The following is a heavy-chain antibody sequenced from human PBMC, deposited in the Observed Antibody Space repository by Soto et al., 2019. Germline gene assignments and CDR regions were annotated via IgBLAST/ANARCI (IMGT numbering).Heavy chain of an antibody. D-gene: IGHD4-17*01. CDR3: ARAYGDFRGNWFDP. Sequence: SETLSLTCTVSGGSISSSSYYWGWIRQPPGKGLEWIGSIYYSGSTYYNPSLKSRVTISVDTSKNRFSLKVDSVTAADTAVYYCARAYGDFRGNWFDPWGLGTLVTVSS. CDR2: IYYSGST. J-gene: IGHJ5*02. V-gene: IGHV4-39*01. CDR1: GGSISSSSYY.